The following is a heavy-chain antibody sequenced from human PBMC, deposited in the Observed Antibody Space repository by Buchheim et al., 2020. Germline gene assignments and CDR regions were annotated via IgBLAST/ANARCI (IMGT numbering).Heavy chain of an antibody. CDR3: ARDVLLELLFPSFDY. CDR2: ISSSGSSI. D-gene: IGHD3-10*01. J-gene: IGHJ4*02. CDR1: GFTFSSYE. Sequence: EVQLVESGGGLVQPGGSLRLSCAASGFTFSSYEMNWVRQAPGKGLEWVSYISSSGSSIYYADSVKGRFTISRDNAKNSLYLQMNSLTAEDTAVYYCARDVLLELLFPSFDYWGQGTL. V-gene: IGHV3-48*03.